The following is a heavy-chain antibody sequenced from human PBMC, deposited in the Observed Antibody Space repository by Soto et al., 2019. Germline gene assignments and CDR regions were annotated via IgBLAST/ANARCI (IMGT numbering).Heavy chain of an antibody. J-gene: IGHJ5*02. D-gene: IGHD5-12*01. Sequence: SETLSLTCAVYGGSFSGYYWSWIRQPPGKGLEWIGEINHSGSTNYNPSLKSRVTISVDTSKNQFSLKLSSVTAADTAVYYCARYTKLVAATNWLDPWGQGTLVTVSS. CDR2: INHSGST. CDR1: GGSFSGYY. V-gene: IGHV4-34*01. CDR3: ARYTKLVAATNWLDP.